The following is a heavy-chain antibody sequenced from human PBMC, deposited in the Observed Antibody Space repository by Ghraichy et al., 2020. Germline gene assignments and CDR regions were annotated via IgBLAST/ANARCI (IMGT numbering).Heavy chain of an antibody. J-gene: IGHJ4*02. D-gene: IGHD2-15*01. CDR2: VYYGGTD. CDR1: GGSITTNYKY. V-gene: IGHV4-39*02. Sequence: SETLSLTCIVSGGSITTNYKYWGWIRQPPGKGLEWIGSVYYGGTDYYNPSFRSRVTMSVDTSNNRFSLRLRSVTAADTAVYYCAQCTSGSCYRTWLFDYWGRGTLVTVSS. CDR3: AQCTSGSCYRTWLFDY.